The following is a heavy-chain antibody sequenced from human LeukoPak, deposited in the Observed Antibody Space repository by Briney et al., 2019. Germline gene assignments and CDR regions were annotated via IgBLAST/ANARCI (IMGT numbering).Heavy chain of an antibody. CDR1: GFTFSTYA. D-gene: IGHD4-23*01. CDR3: AKSHSVAQRGYFDY. J-gene: IGHJ4*02. V-gene: IGHV3-23*01. Sequence: PGGSLRLSCAASGFTFSTYAMSWVRQAPGRGLEWVSTVANSGVDTYHADSVRGRFTISRDNSRNTVYLQINSLRAEDTAVYYCAKSHSVAQRGYFDYWGQGTLVTVSS. CDR2: VANSGVDT.